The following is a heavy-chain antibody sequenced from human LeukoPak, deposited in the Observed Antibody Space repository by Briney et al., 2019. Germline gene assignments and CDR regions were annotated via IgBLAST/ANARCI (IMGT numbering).Heavy chain of an antibody. V-gene: IGHV1-69*01. D-gene: IGHD3-22*01. J-gene: IGHJ3*02. CDR1: GGTFSSYA. CDR3: ARGRGDYYDSSGYVDAFDI. CDR2: IIPIFGTA. Sequence: SVKVSCKASGGTFSSYAISWVRQAPGQGLEWMGGIIPIFGTANYAQKFQGRVTITADESTSTAYMELSSLRSEDTAVYYCARGRGDYYDSSGYVDAFDIWGQGTMVTVSS.